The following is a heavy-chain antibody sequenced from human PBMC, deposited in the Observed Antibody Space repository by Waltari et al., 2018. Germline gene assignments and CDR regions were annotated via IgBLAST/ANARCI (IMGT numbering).Heavy chain of an antibody. J-gene: IGHJ4*02. CDR1: GFTFSSYW. CDR3: AYLGGVYASGWYDY. CDR2: INSDGSST. D-gene: IGHD6-19*01. V-gene: IGHV3-74*01. Sequence: EVQLVESGGGLVQPGGSLRLSCAASGFTFSSYWLHWVRQAPGKGLVWVSRINSDGSSTSYADSVKGRFTISRDNAKNTLYLQMNSLRAEDTAVYYCAYLGGVYASGWYDYWGQGTLVTVSS.